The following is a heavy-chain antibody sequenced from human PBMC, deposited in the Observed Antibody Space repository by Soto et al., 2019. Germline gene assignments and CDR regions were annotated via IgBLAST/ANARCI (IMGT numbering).Heavy chain of an antibody. D-gene: IGHD2-2*01. V-gene: IGHV3-72*01. CDR1: GFTFSDHY. CDR3: ARSGSSTSCYDY. Sequence: GGSLRLACAASGFTFSDHYIDWVRQAPGKGLEWVGRTRNKGKTYTAEYAASVKGRFTISRDDSKNSLYLQMDSLKIEDTAVYYCARSGSSTSCYDYWGRGTLVTVSS. J-gene: IGHJ4*02. CDR2: TRNKGKTYTA.